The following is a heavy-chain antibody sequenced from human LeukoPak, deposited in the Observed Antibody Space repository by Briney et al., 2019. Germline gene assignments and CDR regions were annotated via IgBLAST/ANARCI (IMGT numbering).Heavy chain of an antibody. V-gene: IGHV4-31*03. Sequence: TLSLTCTVSGGSISSGGYYWSWIRQHPGKGLEWIGYIYYSGSTYYNPSLKSRVTISVDTSKNQFSLKLSSVTAADTAVYYCARFYGSGSNFDYWGQGTLVTVSS. D-gene: IGHD3-10*01. CDR1: GGSISSGGYY. J-gene: IGHJ4*02. CDR3: ARFYGSGSNFDY. CDR2: IYYSGST.